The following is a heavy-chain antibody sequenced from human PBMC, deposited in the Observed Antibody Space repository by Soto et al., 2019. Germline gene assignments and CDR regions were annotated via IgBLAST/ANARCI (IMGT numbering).Heavy chain of an antibody. Sequence: PGGSLRLSCTASGFDLSGSEMNWFRQAPGKGLEWVAYITGSGGAMFHADSLKGRFSISRDNSKNSLFLEMNNLTADDAGVYYCAKVAPFILGSPFWGQGTLVTVSS. J-gene: IGHJ4*02. V-gene: IGHV3-48*03. CDR3: AKVAPFILGSPF. D-gene: IGHD2-21*01. CDR1: GFDLSGSE. CDR2: ITGSGGAM.